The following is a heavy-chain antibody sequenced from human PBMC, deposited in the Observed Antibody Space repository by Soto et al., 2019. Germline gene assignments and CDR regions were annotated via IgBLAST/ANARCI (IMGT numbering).Heavy chain of an antibody. D-gene: IGHD3-10*01. J-gene: IGHJ2*01. CDR3: ARTPFFGDLLPSFWYFDL. V-gene: IGHV4-39*02. CDR2: MYHSGST. Sequence: QLQLQESGPGLVKPSETLSLTCTVSGGSISSSSYYWGWIRQPPGKGLEWIGSMYHSGSTYYNPSLKSRLTISVDAAKNHSSVRLSSVTAADSAVYYCARTPFFGDLLPSFWYFDLWGRGTLVTVSS. CDR1: GGSISSSSYY.